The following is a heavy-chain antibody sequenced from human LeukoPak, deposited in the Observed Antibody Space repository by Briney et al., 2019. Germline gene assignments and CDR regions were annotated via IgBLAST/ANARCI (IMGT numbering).Heavy chain of an antibody. CDR2: IKQDGSEK. Sequence: PGGSLRLSCAASGFTFSSYGMHWVRQAPGKGLEWVANIKQDGSEKYYVDSVKGRFTISRDNAKNSLYLQMNSLRAEDTAVYYCAREDSGQIWGQGTMVTVSS. D-gene: IGHD2-15*01. V-gene: IGHV3-7*01. CDR3: AREDSGQI. CDR1: GFTFSSYG. J-gene: IGHJ3*02.